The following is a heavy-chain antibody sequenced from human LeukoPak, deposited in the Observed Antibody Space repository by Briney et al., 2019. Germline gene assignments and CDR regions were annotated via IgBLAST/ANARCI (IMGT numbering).Heavy chain of an antibody. V-gene: IGHV3-48*03. J-gene: IGHJ6*03. D-gene: IGHD3-10*01. CDR2: ISSSGSTI. Sequence: GGSLRLSCAAPGFTFSSYEMNWVRQAPGKGLEWVSYISSSGSTIYYADSVKGRFTISRDNAKNSLYLQMNSLRAEDTAVYYCARDGYHYYGSGTYFGYYYMDVWGKGTTVTISS. CDR3: ARDGYHYYGSGTYFGYYYMDV. CDR1: GFTFSSYE.